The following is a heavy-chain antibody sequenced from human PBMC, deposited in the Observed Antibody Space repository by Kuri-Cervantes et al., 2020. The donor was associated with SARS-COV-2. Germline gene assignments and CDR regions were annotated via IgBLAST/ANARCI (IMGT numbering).Heavy chain of an antibody. CDR3: ARDTMSSSSWSRYYYYGMDV. Sequence: SETLSLTCTVSGGSISSYYWSWIRQPPGKGLKWIGYIYYSGSTNYDPSLKSRVTISVDTSKNQFSLKLSSVTAADTAVYYCARDTMSSSSWSRYYYYGMDVWGQGTTVTVSS. CDR2: IYYSGST. D-gene: IGHD6-13*01. J-gene: IGHJ6*02. V-gene: IGHV4-59*01. CDR1: GGSISSYY.